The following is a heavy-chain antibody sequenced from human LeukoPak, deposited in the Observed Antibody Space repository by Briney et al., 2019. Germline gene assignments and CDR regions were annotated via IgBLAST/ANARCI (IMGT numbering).Heavy chain of an antibody. CDR2: IYHSGST. V-gene: IGHV4-30-2*01. D-gene: IGHD6-13*01. CDR3: ARTLRYSSSWHVDY. CDR1: GGSISSGGYY. Sequence: PSQTLSLTCTVSGGSISSGGYYWSWIRQPPGKGLEWIGYIYHSGSTYYNPSLKSRVTISVDRSKNQFSLKLSSVTAADTAVYYCARTLRYSSSWHVDYWGQGTLVTVSS. J-gene: IGHJ4*02.